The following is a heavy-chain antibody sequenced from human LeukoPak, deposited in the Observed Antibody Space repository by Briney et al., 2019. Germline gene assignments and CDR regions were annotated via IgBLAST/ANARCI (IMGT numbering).Heavy chain of an antibody. D-gene: IGHD6-19*01. CDR3: ARVNAVAGMRYFDY. CDR1: GGSISSGGYY. CDR2: IYYSGST. J-gene: IGHJ4*02. V-gene: IGHV4-31*03. Sequence: SETLSLTRTVSGGSISSGGYYWSWIRQHPGKGLEWIGYIYYSGSTYYNPSLKSRVTISVDTSKNQFSLKLSSVTAADTAVYYCARVNAVAGMRYFDYWGQGTLVTVSS.